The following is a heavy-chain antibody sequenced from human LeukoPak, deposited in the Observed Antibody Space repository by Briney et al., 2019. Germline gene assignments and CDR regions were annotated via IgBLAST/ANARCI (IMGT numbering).Heavy chain of an antibody. Sequence: PGGSLRLSCAASGFTFSSYGMSWVRQAPGKGLEWVSAISGSGGSTYYADSVKGRFTISRDNSKNTLYLQMISLRAEDTAEYYCAKDQADCGSTRCYERGFDYWGQGTLVAVSS. CDR3: AKDQADCGSTRCYERGFDY. CDR1: GFTFSSYG. J-gene: IGHJ4*02. D-gene: IGHD2-2*01. CDR2: ISGSGGST. V-gene: IGHV3-23*01.